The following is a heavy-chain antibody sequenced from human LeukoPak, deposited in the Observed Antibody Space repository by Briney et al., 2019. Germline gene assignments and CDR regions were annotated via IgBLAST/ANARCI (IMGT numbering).Heavy chain of an antibody. CDR1: GFSFRSYT. CDR2: ISDSGSAT. Sequence: PGGSLRLSCAASGFSFRSYTMNWVRQAPGKGLEWVSGISDSGSATLYADSVKGRFTISRDNSKNTLYLQMNSLRAEDTAVYYCAKGITGRGYSYGSDYYGMDVWGQGTTVTVSS. J-gene: IGHJ6*02. CDR3: AKGITGRGYSYGSDYYGMDV. D-gene: IGHD5-18*01. V-gene: IGHV3-23*01.